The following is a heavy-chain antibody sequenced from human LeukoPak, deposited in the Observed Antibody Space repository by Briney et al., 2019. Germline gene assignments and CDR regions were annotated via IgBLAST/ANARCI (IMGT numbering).Heavy chain of an antibody. CDR3: ARAMMVVTNLWGVFDY. D-gene: IGHD3-22*01. J-gene: IGHJ4*02. CDR1: GFTFSNYA. V-gene: IGHV3-23*01. CDR2: ISGGGGTT. Sequence: GGSLRLSCAASGFTFSNYAMSWVRQAPGKGLEWVSGISGGGGTTYYADSVKGRFTLSRDNSKNTLYLQMSSLRAEDTAVYYCARAMMVVTNLWGVFDYWGQGTLVTVSS.